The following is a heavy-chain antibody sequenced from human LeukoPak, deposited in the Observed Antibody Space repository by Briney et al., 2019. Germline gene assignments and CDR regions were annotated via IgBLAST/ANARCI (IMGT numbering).Heavy chain of an antibody. CDR3: AKARDTGYARLGMDV. J-gene: IGHJ6*02. CDR1: GGSISSYY. Sequence: SETLSLTCTVSGGSISSYYWSWIRQPPGKGLEWIGYIYYSGSTKYNPSLKSRVTISVDTSKNQFSLKLSSVTAADTAVYFCAKARDTGYARLGMDVWGQGTTVTVSS. CDR2: IYYSGST. D-gene: IGHD5-18*01. V-gene: IGHV4-59*01.